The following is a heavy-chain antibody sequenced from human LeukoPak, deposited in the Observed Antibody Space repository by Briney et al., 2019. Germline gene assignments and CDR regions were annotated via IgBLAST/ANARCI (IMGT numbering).Heavy chain of an antibody. CDR1: GGSISSGDYC. J-gene: IGHJ4*02. CDR2: IYYSGTT. Sequence: SETLSLTCTVSGGSISSGDYCWSWIRQPPGKGLEWIGYIYYSGTTYYNPSLKSRVTISVDTSKNQFSLKLSSVTAADTAVYYCAREADSGFIFDYWGQGTLVTVSS. D-gene: IGHD6-19*01. V-gene: IGHV4-30-4*01. CDR3: AREADSGFIFDY.